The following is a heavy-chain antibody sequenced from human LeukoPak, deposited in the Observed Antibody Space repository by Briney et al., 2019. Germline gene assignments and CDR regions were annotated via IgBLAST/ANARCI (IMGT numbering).Heavy chain of an antibody. D-gene: IGHD6-6*01. CDR2: MNPNSGNT. CDR3: AREYSRQRGVDY. V-gene: IGHV1-8*01. CDR1: GYTFTSYD. J-gene: IGHJ4*02. Sequence: GASVKVSCKASGYTFTSYDINWVRQATGQGLEWMGWMNPNSGNTGYAQKFQGRVTMTRNTSISTAYMELSSLRSEDTAVYYCAREYSRQRGVDYWGQGTLVTVSS.